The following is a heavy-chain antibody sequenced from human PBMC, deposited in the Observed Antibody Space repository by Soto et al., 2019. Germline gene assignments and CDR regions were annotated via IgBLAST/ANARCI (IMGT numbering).Heavy chain of an antibody. V-gene: IGHV3-21*01. D-gene: IGHD3-3*02. Sequence: GGSLRLSCVTSGFTFSRNTMNWVRQAPGKGLEWVASITSSGSYVYYADSVKGRFSASRDNAKNSLSLQMDSLRPDDTAIYFCVKDEGIEAMDVWGQGTTVTVS. CDR2: ITSSGSYV. CDR3: VKDEGIEAMDV. J-gene: IGHJ6*02. CDR1: GFTFSRNT.